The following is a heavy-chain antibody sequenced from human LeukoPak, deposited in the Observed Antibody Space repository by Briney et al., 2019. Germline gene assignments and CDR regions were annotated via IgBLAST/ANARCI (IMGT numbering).Heavy chain of an antibody. CDR1: GGSISSYY. CDR2: ISYSGST. D-gene: IGHD1-26*01. V-gene: IGHV4-59*01. J-gene: IGHJ4*02. CDR3: AREKGSYSNFDY. Sequence: PETLSLTCTVSGGSISSYYWSWIRQPPGKGLEWIGYISYSGSTSYNPSLKSRVTISVDTSKNQFSLKLSSVTAADTAVYYCAREKGSYSNFDYWGQGTLVTVSS.